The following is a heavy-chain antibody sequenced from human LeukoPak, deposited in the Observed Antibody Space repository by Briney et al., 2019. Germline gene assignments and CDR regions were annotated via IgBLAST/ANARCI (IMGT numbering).Heavy chain of an antibody. CDR3: ARPPSYYDRSGYPLNY. CDR2: IYPGDSET. D-gene: IGHD3-22*01. CDR1: GYTFSDYW. J-gene: IGHJ4*02. V-gene: IGHV5-51*01. Sequence: KVSCKGSGYTFSDYWIGWVRQMPGKGLEWMGIIYPGDSETRYSPSFQGQVTISADKSISTAYLQWSSLKASDTAMYYCARPPSYYDRSGYPLNYWGQGTLVTVSS.